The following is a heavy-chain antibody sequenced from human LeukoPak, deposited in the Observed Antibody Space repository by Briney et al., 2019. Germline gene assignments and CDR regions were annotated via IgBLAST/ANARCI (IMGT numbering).Heavy chain of an antibody. V-gene: IGHV3-23*01. CDR2: IHGSSPSAAGIR. CDR3: AKDRERYSSSWTLFDY. Sequence: GGSLRLSCAASGFTLINFGMSWVRQAPGKGLEWVASIHGSSPSAAGIRFYADSVKGRFTISRDNSKNTLYLQMNSLRAEDTAVYYCAKDRERYSSSWTLFDYWGQGTLVTVSS. J-gene: IGHJ4*02. D-gene: IGHD6-13*01. CDR1: GFTLINFG.